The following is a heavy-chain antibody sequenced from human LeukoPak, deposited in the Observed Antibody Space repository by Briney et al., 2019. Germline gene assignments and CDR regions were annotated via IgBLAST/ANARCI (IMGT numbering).Heavy chain of an antibody. CDR2: IYSGGST. Sequence: GSLRLSCAASGFTVSSNYMSWVRQAPGKGLEWVSVIYSGGSTYYADSVKGRFTISRDNSKNTLYLQMNSLRAEDTAVYYCARDWSLAEQQLFTWWFDPWGQGTLVTVSS. V-gene: IGHV3-53*01. CDR1: GFTVSSNY. D-gene: IGHD6-13*01. J-gene: IGHJ5*02. CDR3: ARDWSLAEQQLFTWWFDP.